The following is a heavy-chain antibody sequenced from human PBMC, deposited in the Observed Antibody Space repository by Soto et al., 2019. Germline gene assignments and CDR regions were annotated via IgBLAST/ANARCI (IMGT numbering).Heavy chain of an antibody. CDR3: ARARVGYGDYEEGKGFYYYYYGMDV. CDR2: DHYSGIT. CDR1: DCSVSIGDYY. J-gene: IGHJ6*02. V-gene: IGHV4-61*08. Sequence: SEILSLTCTVSDCSVSIGDYYWNCIRQPPGKGIEWIGNDHYSGITNYNSSLKGRVTISVDTSKNQFSLKLSSVTAADTAVYYCARARVGYGDYEEGKGFYYYYYGMDVWGQGTTVTVSS. D-gene: IGHD4-17*01.